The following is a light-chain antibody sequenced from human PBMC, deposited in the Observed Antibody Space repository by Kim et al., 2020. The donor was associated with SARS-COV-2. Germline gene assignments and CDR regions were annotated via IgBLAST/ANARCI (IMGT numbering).Light chain of an antibody. CDR2: AKD. J-gene: IGLJ3*02. V-gene: IGLV3-19*01. CDR3: NSRDNSGNRVL. CDR1: SLRIFY. Sequence: SSELTQDPAVSVALGQTVRITCQGDSLRIFYASWYQQKPGQAPVLVIYAKDNRPSGIPDRFSGSSSGDTASLTITGAQAEDEADYYCNSRDNSGNRVLLGGGTQLTVL.